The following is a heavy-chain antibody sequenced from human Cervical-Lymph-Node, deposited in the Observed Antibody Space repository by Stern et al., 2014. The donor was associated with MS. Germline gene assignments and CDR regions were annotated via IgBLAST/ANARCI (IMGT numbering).Heavy chain of an antibody. Sequence: QVQLEESGAEVKKPGASVKVSCKASGYTFINYYIHWVRQAPGQGLEWMGMVNPSTGSTSYAQKLQGRVTMTRDTSTTTAYMELSSLRSEDTAVFYCGRPSTGGYTYGGNFDSWGQGTLVTVSS. J-gene: IGHJ4*01. CDR2: VNPSTGST. V-gene: IGHV1-46*03. CDR1: GYTFINYY. D-gene: IGHD5-18*01. CDR3: GRPSTGGYTYGGNFDS.